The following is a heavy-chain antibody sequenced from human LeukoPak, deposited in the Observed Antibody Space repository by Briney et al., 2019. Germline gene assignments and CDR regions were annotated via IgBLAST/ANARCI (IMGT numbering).Heavy chain of an antibody. V-gene: IGHV3-23*01. D-gene: IGHD2-8*02. CDR3: AKCKGDSAGSLEY. CDR1: EFTFSNYA. CDR2: ISGSGGST. Sequence: GGSLRLSCVASEFTFSNYAMTWVRQAPGKGLEWVSGISGSGGSTYYADSVKGRFTISRDNSKNTLYLQMNSLRAEDTAVYYCAKCKGDSAGSLEYWGQGTLVTVSS. J-gene: IGHJ4*02.